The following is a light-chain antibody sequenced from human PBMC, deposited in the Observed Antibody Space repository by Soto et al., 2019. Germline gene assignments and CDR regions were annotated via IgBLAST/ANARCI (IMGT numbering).Light chain of an antibody. CDR1: QSVGDN. CDR2: GAS. V-gene: IGKV3-15*01. J-gene: IGKJ5*01. CDR3: QQYNDWPIT. Sequence: EVVMTQSPATLSVSPGERVILSCRSSQSVGDNLAWLQQKPGQGPRLLIYGASTSATCIPARFSGSGSETEFTLTISSLRSEDSAVYLCQQYNDWPITFGQGIRLEI.